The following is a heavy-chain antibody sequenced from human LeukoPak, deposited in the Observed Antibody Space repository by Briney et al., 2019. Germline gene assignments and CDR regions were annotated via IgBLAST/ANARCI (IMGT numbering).Heavy chain of an antibody. CDR2: ISYDGSNK. D-gene: IGHD6-13*01. J-gene: IGHJ3*02. Sequence: GGSLRLSCAASGLTFSSHTMNWVRQAPGKGLEWVAVISYDGSNKYYADSVKGRSTISRDNSKNTLYLQMNSLRAEDTAVYYCAKDRSWLDAFDIWGQGTMVTVSS. V-gene: IGHV3-30*18. CDR3: AKDRSWLDAFDI. CDR1: GLTFSSHT.